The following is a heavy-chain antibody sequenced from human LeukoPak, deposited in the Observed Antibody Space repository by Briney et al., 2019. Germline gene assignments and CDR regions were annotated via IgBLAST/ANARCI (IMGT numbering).Heavy chain of an antibody. CDR3: ARSAPHASYMIPHGAFDI. CDR1: GYSISSGYY. J-gene: IGHJ3*02. V-gene: IGHV4-38-2*01. Sequence: PSETLSLTCAVSGYSISSGYYWGWIRQPPGEGLEWIGSIYHSGSTYYNPSLKSRVTISVDTSKNQFSLKLSSVTAADTAVYYCARSAPHASYMIPHGAFDIWGQGTMVTVSS. D-gene: IGHD3-22*01. CDR2: IYHSGST.